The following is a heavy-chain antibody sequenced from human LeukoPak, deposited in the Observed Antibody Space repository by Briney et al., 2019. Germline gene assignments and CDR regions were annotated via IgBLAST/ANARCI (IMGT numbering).Heavy chain of an antibody. D-gene: IGHD3-16*01. CDR2: IRYDGSNK. Sequence: PGGSLRLSCAASGFTFSNYNMNWVRQAPGKGLEWVAFIRYDGSNKYYADSVKGRFTISRDNSKNTLYLQMNSLRAEDTAVYYCAKSTRTGTWGDAFDIWGQGTMVTVSS. V-gene: IGHV3-30*02. CDR3: AKSTRTGTWGDAFDI. CDR1: GFTFSNYN. J-gene: IGHJ3*02.